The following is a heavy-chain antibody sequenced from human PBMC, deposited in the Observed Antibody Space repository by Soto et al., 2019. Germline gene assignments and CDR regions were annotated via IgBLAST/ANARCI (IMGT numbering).Heavy chain of an antibody. CDR2: IIPGGGV. CDR3: ARGARAAFVS. D-gene: IGHD6-25*01. V-gene: IGHV4-34*02. Sequence: QVQLQQWGAGLLKPSQTLSLTCAVYGGSFSTYSWSWIRQSPGKGLAWIGEIIPGGGVNYSPALKSRVPISIDTTKIHFSLNLTSLTAADTAVYFCARGARAAFVSWGQGTLVTVSS. CDR1: GGSFSTYS. J-gene: IGHJ5*02.